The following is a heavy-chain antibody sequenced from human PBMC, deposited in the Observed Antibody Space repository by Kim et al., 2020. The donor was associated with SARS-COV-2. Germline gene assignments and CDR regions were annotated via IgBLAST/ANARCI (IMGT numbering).Heavy chain of an antibody. Sequence: SETLSLTCTVSGGSISSSSYYWGWIRQPPGKGLELIVSIYYSGSTYYNPSLKSRVTISVDTSKNQFSLKLSSVTAADTAVYYCAYGSGFDYWGQGTLVTVSS. CDR3: AYGSGFDY. CDR2: IYYSGST. J-gene: IGHJ4*02. CDR1: GGSISSSSYY. V-gene: IGHV4-39*01. D-gene: IGHD3-10*01.